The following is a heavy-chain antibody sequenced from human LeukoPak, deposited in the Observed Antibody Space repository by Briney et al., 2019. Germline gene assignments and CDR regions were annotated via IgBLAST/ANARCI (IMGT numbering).Heavy chain of an antibody. CDR1: GFFFSSYG. V-gene: IGHV3-33*01. D-gene: IGHD1-20*01. CDR3: ARAHYNWNEPPFDS. CDR2: IWYDGSNK. Sequence: GRSLRLSCAASGFFFSSYGMHWVRLAPGKGLEWVALIWYDGSNKYYADSVKGRFTISRDNSKSTLSLQMNSLRAEDTAVYYCARAHYNWNEPPFDSWGQGTLVTVSS. J-gene: IGHJ4*02.